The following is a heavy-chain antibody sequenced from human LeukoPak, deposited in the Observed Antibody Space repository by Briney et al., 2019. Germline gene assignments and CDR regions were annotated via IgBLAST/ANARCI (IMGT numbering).Heavy chain of an antibody. D-gene: IGHD5/OR15-5a*01. V-gene: IGHV3-21*01. CDR3: ARDPERYLRTGKFDY. CDR2: INSYSSHI. Sequence: GGSLRLSCAASGFTFSTSAMNWVRQVPGKGLEWVSSINSYSSHIYYAASVRGRFTVSRDNAGNSVFLQMNSLTAEDTAVYYCARDPERYLRTGKFDYWGQGTLVTVSS. J-gene: IGHJ4*02. CDR1: GFTFSTSA.